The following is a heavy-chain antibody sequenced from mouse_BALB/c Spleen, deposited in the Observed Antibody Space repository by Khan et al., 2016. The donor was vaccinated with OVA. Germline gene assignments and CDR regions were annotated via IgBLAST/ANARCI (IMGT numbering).Heavy chain of an antibody. J-gene: IGHJ3*01. CDR3: ARSTYRYAFVY. V-gene: IGHV3-8*02. CDR2: MIYTGYT. D-gene: IGHD2-14*01. CDR1: GVSITSGY. Sequence: EVQLQESGPSLVKPSQTLSLTCSVTGVSITSGYWSWIRKFPGNKLEYMGYMIYTGYTYYNPSLKSRISITRHTSKNQYYLQLNSVTTEDTATYYCARSTYRYAFVYWGQGTLVTVSA.